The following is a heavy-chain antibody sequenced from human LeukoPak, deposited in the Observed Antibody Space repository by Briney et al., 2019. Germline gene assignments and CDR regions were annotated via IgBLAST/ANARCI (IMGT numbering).Heavy chain of an antibody. Sequence: GGSLRLSCTASGFTFGDYAMSWVRQAPGKGLEWVGFIRSKAYGGTTEYAASVKGRFTISRDDSKSIAYLQMNSLKTEDTAVYYCTRDTSEAAGDYWGQGTLVTVSS. V-gene: IGHV3-49*04. CDR2: IRSKAYGGTT. J-gene: IGHJ4*02. D-gene: IGHD6-13*01. CDR1: GFTFGDYA. CDR3: TRDTSEAAGDY.